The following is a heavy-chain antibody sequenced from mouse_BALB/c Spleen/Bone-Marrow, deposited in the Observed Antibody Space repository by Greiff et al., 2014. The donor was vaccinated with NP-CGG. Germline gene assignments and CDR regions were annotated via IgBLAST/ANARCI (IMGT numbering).Heavy chain of an antibody. CDR2: IDPANGNT. V-gene: IGHV14-3*02. J-gene: IGHJ3*01. CDR1: GFNIKDTY. CDR3: ARLDLFAY. Sequence: EVQLQQSGAELVKPGASVKLSCTASGFNIKDTYMHWVKQRPEQGLEWIGRIDPANGNTKYDPKFQGKATITADTSSNTAYLHLSSLSSEDTAVYYCARLDLFAYLGQGTLVTVSA.